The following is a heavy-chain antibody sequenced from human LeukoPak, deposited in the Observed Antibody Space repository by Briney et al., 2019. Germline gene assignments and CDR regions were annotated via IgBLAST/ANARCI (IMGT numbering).Heavy chain of an antibody. CDR2: ISGSGGST. J-gene: IGHJ4*02. Sequence: GRSLRLSCAASGFTFSSYAMSWVRQAPGKGLEWVSAISGSGGSTYYADSVKGRFTISRDNSKNTLYLQMNSLRAEDTAVYYCAKTDYYDSSGYLLPSPPFDYWGQGTLVTVSS. V-gene: IGHV3-23*01. D-gene: IGHD3-22*01. CDR1: GFTFSSYA. CDR3: AKTDYYDSSGYLLPSPPFDY.